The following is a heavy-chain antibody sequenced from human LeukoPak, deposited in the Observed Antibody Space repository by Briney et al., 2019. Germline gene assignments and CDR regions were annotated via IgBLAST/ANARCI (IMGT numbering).Heavy chain of an antibody. V-gene: IGHV3-21*01. J-gene: IGHJ4*02. D-gene: IGHD4-23*01. CDR3: ARDAYGGNGFGGFDY. CDR1: GLTFSNYN. CDR2: ISSSSSYI. Sequence: GGSLRLSCAASGLTFSNYNMNWVRQAPGKGLEWVSSISSSSSYIYYADSVKGRFTISRDNAKNSLYLQMNSLRAEDTAVYYCARDAYGGNGFGGFDYWGQGTLVTVSS.